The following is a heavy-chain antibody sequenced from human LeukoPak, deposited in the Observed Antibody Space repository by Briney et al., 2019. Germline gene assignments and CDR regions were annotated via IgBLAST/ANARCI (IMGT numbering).Heavy chain of an antibody. Sequence: PSETLSLTCSVSGAPLRSHYWTRIRQSPGKGLEWIGHIYFSETTKYNPSLKSRASISADISKNQFYLNLRSVTAADTAVYYCASIYEYGDHFTWGQGAQVVVSS. CDR2: IYFSETT. CDR1: GAPLRSHY. J-gene: IGHJ4*02. V-gene: IGHV4-59*11. D-gene: IGHD4-17*01. CDR3: ASIYEYGDHFT.